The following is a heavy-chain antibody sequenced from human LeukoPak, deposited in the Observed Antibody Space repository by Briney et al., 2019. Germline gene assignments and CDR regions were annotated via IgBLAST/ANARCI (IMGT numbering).Heavy chain of an antibody. Sequence: GSLRLSCAASGFTFSSYAMSWVRQAPGKGLEWVSAISGSGGSTYYADSVKGRFTISRDNSKNTLYLQMNSLRAEDTAVYYCAKVDGSSWSRPLWGQGTLVTVSS. CDR1: GFTFSSYA. J-gene: IGHJ4*02. CDR3: AKVDGSSWSRPL. D-gene: IGHD6-13*01. CDR2: ISGSGGST. V-gene: IGHV3-23*01.